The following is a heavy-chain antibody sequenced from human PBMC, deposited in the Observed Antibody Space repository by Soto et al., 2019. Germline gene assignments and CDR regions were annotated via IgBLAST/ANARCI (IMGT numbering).Heavy chain of an antibody. CDR3: AREGYCSSTSCYYYGMDV. D-gene: IGHD2-2*01. CDR1: GYSFTSYY. J-gene: IGHJ6*02. CDR2: INPSGGST. Sequence: ASVKVSCKASGYSFTSYYMHWVRQAPGQGLEWMGIINPSGGSTSYAQKFQGRVTMTRDTSISTAYMELSRLRSDDTAVYYCAREGYCSSTSCYYYGMDVWGQGTTVTVSS. V-gene: IGHV1-46*01.